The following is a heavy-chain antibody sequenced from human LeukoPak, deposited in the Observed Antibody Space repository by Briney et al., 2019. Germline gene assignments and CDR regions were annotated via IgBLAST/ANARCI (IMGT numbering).Heavy chain of an antibody. D-gene: IGHD4-17*01. CDR3: ARDVRHDYGDYDWFDP. J-gene: IGHJ5*02. CDR2: IRYDGSNK. Sequence: GGSLRLSCAASGFTFSSYGMHWVRQAPGKGLEWVAFIRYDGSNKYYADSVKGRFTISRDNSKNTLYLQMNSLRAEDTAVYYCARDVRHDYGDYDWFDPWGQGSLVTVSS. CDR1: GFTFSSYG. V-gene: IGHV3-30*02.